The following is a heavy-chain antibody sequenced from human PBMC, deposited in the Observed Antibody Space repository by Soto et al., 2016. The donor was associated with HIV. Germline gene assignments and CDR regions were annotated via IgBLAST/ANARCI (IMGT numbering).Heavy chain of an antibody. CDR3: AREVITMVRGVIINGGATYYYYMDV. CDR2: INTYNGNT. J-gene: IGHJ6*03. Sequence: QVQLVQSGAEVKKPGASVKVSCKASGYTFTSYGITWVRQAPGQGLEWMGWINTYNGNTNYAQNFQGRVTMTTDTSTSTAYMELRSLRSDDTAVYYCAREVITMVRGVIINGGATYYYYMDVWGKGTTVTVSS. CDR1: GYTFTSYG. D-gene: IGHD3-10*01. V-gene: IGHV1-18*01.